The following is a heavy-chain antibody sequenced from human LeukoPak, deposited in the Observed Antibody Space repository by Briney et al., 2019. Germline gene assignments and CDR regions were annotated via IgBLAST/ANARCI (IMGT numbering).Heavy chain of an antibody. CDR1: GFPSSNYG. J-gene: IGHJ3*02. V-gene: IGHV3-23*01. CDR2: ISGSGDST. Sequence: PGGSLRLSCAASGFPSSNYGMSWLRQAPGKGLEWVSAISGSGDSTNYADSVKGRFTISRDNSKNTLYLQMNSLRAEDTAVYYRAKTYAFDIWGQGTLVTVSS. CDR3: AKTYAFDI.